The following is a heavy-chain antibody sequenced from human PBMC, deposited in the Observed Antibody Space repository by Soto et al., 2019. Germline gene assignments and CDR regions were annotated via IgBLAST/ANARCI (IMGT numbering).Heavy chain of an antibody. CDR3: ARSIDSSVVYFSNC. CDR1: GGFISIYY. V-gene: IGHV4-59*01. CDR2: IHHTGST. J-gene: IGHJ4*02. D-gene: IGHD3-22*01. Sequence: PSETLPRTCTVSGGFISIYYWSLIRQSPGKGLELIGYIHHTGSTNYNPSLKSRVTMSLDTSRNQFSLKLYSVTAADTAVYYCARSIDSSVVYFSNCWGQGTLVTVFS.